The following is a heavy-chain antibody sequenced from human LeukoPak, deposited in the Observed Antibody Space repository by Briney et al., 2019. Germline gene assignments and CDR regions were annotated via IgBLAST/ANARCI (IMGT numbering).Heavy chain of an antibody. CDR1: GITLSNYG. V-gene: IGHV3-23*01. Sequence: PGGSLRLSCAVSGITLSNYGMTWVRQAPGKGLEWVAGISDSGGRTNYADSVKGRFTISRDNPKNTLYLQMNSLRVEDTAVYFCAKRGVVIRVILVGFHKEAYYFDSWGQGVLVTVSS. D-gene: IGHD3-22*01. J-gene: IGHJ4*02. CDR2: ISDSGGRT. CDR3: AKRGVVIRVILVGFHKEAYYFDS.